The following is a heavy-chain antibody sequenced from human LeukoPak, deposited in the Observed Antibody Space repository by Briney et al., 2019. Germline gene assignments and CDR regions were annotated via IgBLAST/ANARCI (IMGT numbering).Heavy chain of an antibody. CDR1: GFTFSSYA. CDR3: AKGQGPYGDYSPLFDY. J-gene: IGHJ4*02. D-gene: IGHD4-17*01. V-gene: IGHV3-23*01. Sequence: GGSLRLSCAASGFTFSSYAMSWVRQAPGKGLEWVSAISGSGGSTYYADSVKGRFTISRDNSKNTLYLQMNSLRAEDTAVYYCAKGQGPYGDYSPLFDYWGQGTLVTVSS. CDR2: ISGSGGST.